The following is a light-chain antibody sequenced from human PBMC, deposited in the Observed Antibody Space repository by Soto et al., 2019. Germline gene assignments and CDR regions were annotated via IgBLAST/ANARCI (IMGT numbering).Light chain of an antibody. V-gene: IGLV2-14*03. CDR2: DVS. CDR1: SNDVGGYNY. Sequence: QSALTQTASVSGSPGQSITISCTGTSNDVGGYNYVSWYQQHPGKAPKLMIYDVSNRPSGVSNRFSGSKSVNTASLTISGLQAEDEADYYCSSYTSSSTLVFGGGTKLTVL. J-gene: IGLJ2*01. CDR3: SSYTSSSTLV.